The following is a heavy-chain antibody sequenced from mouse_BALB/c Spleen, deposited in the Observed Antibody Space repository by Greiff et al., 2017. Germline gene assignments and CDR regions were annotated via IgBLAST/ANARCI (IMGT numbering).Heavy chain of an antibody. J-gene: IGHJ4*01. D-gene: IGHD2-4*01. CDR3: ARLDYDGAMDY. CDR1: GYTFTNYW. Sequence: VQVVESGAELVRPGTSVKISCKASGYTFTNYWLGWVKQRPGHGLEWIGDIYPGGGYTNYNEKFKGKATLTADTSSSTAYMQLSSLTSEDSAVYFCARLDYDGAMDYWGQGTSVTVSS. CDR2: IYPGGGYT. V-gene: IGHV1-63*02.